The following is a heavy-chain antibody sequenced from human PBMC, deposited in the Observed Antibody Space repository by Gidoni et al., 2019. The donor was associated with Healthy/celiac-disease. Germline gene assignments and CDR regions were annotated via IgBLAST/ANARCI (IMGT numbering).Heavy chain of an antibody. CDR3: ARTSTRWFDP. CDR1: GGTFSSYA. CDR2: IIPIFGTA. V-gene: IGHV1-69*01. Sequence: QVQLVQSGAEVKKPGPAVKVPCKVSGGTFSSYAISWVRQAPGQGLEWMGGIIPIFGTANYSQKCQGRVTITADESTSTAYMELSSLRSEDTAVYYCARTSTRWFDPWGQGTLVTVSS. D-gene: IGHD6-6*01. J-gene: IGHJ5*02.